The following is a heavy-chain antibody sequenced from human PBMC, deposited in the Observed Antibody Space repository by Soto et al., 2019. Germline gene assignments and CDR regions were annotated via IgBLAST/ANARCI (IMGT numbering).Heavy chain of an antibody. V-gene: IGHV1-69*08. D-gene: IGHD5-12*01. CDR3: VRDSPIGSTYSGYDGIDY. CDR2: IIPLLDIA. Sequence: QVQLVQSGAEVKKPGSSVKVSCKASGGTFSNDIITWVRQAPGQGLEWMGRIIPLLDIANYAQKFQGRVTMTADKSTSTAYMGLNSLRSEDTAVYYCVRDSPIGSTYSGYDGIDYWGQGTLVTVSS. CDR1: GGTFSNDI. J-gene: IGHJ4*02.